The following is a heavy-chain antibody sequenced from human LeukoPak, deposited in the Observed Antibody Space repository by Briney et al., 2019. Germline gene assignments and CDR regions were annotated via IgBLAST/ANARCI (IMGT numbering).Heavy chain of an antibody. J-gene: IGHJ4*02. CDR3: AKLDYYGNY. CDR2: ISGSSVTT. Sequence: GGPLRLSCAASGFTVSSNYMSWVRQAPGKGLEWVSTISGSSVTTYYADSVKGRFTISRDNSKNTLYLQMNSLGAEDTAVYYCAKLDYYGNYWGQGTLVTVSS. D-gene: IGHD3-10*01. V-gene: IGHV3-23*01. CDR1: GFTVSSNY.